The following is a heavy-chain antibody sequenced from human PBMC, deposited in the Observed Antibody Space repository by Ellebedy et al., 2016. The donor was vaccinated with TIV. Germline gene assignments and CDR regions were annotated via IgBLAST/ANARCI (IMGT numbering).Heavy chain of an antibody. CDR2: TYYRSKWYN. V-gene: IGHV6-1*01. J-gene: IGHJ4*02. Sequence: MPSETPSLTCAISGDSVSSKSAAWTWLRQSPWRGLECLGRTYYRSKWYNEYAVSVESRITINSDTSKNQFSLQLSSVTPEDTAIYYCAREIRAYDSWGQGTLVTVSS. CDR1: GDSVSSKSAA. CDR3: AREIRAYDS.